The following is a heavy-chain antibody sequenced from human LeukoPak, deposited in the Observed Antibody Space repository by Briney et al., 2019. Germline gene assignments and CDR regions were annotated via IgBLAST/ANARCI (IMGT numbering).Heavy chain of an antibody. Sequence: ASVKLSCKASGYTFSDYYIYWVRQAPGQGLEWMGWINPSGGGTKYAQKFQGRVTMTRDTSISTGYMELSRLRSDDTALYYCARGSRLQLHGYWGQGTLVTVSS. V-gene: IGHV1-2*02. CDR1: GYTFSDYY. J-gene: IGHJ4*02. CDR3: ARGSRLQLHGY. D-gene: IGHD2-2*01. CDR2: INPSGGGT.